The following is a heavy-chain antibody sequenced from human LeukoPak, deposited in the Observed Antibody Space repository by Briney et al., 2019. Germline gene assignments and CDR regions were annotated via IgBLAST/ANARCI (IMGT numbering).Heavy chain of an antibody. CDR3: ARSYWGSDY. CDR2: ISSSSSTI. CDR1: GFTFSSYS. V-gene: IGHV3-48*01. J-gene: IGHJ4*02. Sequence: GGSLRLPCAASGFTFSSYSMNWVRQAPGKGLEWVSYISSSSSTIYYADSVKGRFTISRDNAKNSLYLQMNSLRAEDTAVYYCARSYWGSDYWGQGTLVIVSS. D-gene: IGHD7-27*01.